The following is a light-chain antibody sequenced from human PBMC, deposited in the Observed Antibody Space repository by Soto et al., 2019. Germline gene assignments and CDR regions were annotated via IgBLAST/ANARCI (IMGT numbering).Light chain of an antibody. V-gene: IGKV1-39*01. CDR3: QQTYSNLWT. CDR2: AAS. J-gene: IGKJ1*01. Sequence: DIQLTQSPSSLSASVGDTVTITCRASQTVSRYLNWYQQKSGTAPKLLIYAASTLHTGVPSRFSGRGSGTDFTLTINNLQREDFADYFCQQTYSNLWTFGQGTKGDIK. CDR1: QTVSRY.